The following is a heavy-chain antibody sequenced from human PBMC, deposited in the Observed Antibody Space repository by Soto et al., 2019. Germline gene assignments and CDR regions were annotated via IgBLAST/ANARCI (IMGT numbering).Heavy chain of an antibody. CDR1: GFTFSNAW. CDR2: IKSKTDGGTT. J-gene: IGHJ6*02. CDR3: TTTGRRGYSYGLPYYYGMDV. D-gene: IGHD5-18*01. Sequence: GGSLRLSCAASGFTFSNAWMNWVRQAPGKGLEWVGRIKSKTDGGTTDYAAPVKGRFTISREDSKNTLYLQMNSLKTEDTAVYYCTTTGRRGYSYGLPYYYGMDVWGQGTTVTVSS. V-gene: IGHV3-15*07.